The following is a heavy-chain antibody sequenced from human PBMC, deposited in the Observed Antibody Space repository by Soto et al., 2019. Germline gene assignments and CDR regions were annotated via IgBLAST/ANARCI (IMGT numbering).Heavy chain of an antibody. Sequence: PSETLSLTCTVSGGSISSGGYYWSWIRQHPGKGLEWIGYIYYSGSTYYNPSLKSRVTISVDTSKNQFSLKLSSVTAADTAVYYCARVRGLSTIFGVVFDGMDVWGQGTTVTVS. J-gene: IGHJ6*02. V-gene: IGHV4-31*03. CDR2: IYYSGST. CDR1: GGSISSGGYY. CDR3: ARVRGLSTIFGVVFDGMDV. D-gene: IGHD3-3*01.